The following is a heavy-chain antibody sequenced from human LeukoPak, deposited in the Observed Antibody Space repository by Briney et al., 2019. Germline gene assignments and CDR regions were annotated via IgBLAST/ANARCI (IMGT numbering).Heavy chain of an antibody. CDR1: GGSISSYY. Sequence: PSETLSLTCTVSGGSISSYYWSWIRQPPGKGLEWIGYIYYSGSTNYNPSLKSRVTISVDTSKNQFSLKLSSVTAADTAVYYCARGDYCSSTSCAFDIWGQGTMVTVSS. CDR2: IYYSGST. V-gene: IGHV4-59*01. CDR3: ARGDYCSSTSCAFDI. D-gene: IGHD2-2*01. J-gene: IGHJ3*02.